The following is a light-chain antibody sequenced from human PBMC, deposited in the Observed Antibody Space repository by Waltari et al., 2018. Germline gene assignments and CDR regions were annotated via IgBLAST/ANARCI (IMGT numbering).Light chain of an antibody. CDR3: SVWDSSLSGWV. V-gene: IGLV10-54*04. CDR2: RNN. CDR1: SSNVGNLG. Sequence: QAGLTQPPSVSKGLGQTATLTCIGNSSNVGNLGAAWLQQHQGHPPKLLSYRNNNRPSWISERFSASRSGNTAALTITGLQAEDDADYYCSVWDSSLSGWVFGGGTKLTVL. J-gene: IGLJ3*02.